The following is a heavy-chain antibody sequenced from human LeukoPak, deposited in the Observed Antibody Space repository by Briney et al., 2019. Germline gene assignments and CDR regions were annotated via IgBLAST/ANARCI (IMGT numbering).Heavy chain of an antibody. V-gene: IGHV1-24*01. J-gene: IGHJ3*02. CDR2: FDPEDGET. CDR3: ATGPRITMVRGVERAFDI. D-gene: IGHD3-10*01. CDR1: GYTLTELS. Sequence: ASVKVSCKVSGYTLTELSMHWVRQAPGKGLEWMGGFDPEDGETIYAQKSQGRVTMTEDTSTDTAYMELSSLRSEDTAVYYCATGPRITMVRGVERAFDIWGQGTMVTVSS.